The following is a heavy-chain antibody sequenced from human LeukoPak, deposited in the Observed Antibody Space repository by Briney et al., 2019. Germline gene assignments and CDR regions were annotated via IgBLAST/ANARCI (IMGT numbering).Heavy chain of an antibody. CDR2: IYYSGST. CDR1: GGSISSYY. CDR3: ATHRDYYGSGSYSGVFDP. Sequence: KPSETLSLTCTVSGGSISSYYWSWIRQPPGKGLEWIGYIYYSGSTNYNPSLKSRVTISVDTSKNQFSLKLSSVTAADTAVYYCATHRDYYGSGSYSGVFDPWGQGTLVTVSS. V-gene: IGHV4-59*08. D-gene: IGHD3-10*01. J-gene: IGHJ5*02.